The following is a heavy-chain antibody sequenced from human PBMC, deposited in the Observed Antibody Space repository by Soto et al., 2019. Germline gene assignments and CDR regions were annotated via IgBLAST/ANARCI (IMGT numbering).Heavy chain of an antibody. CDR2: IYYSGST. V-gene: IGHV4-39*01. CDR3: ARQWRVYYGSGSFPLRWFDP. J-gene: IGHJ5*02. CDR1: GGSISSSSYY. D-gene: IGHD3-10*01. Sequence: SEILSLTCTVSGGSISSSSYYWGWIRQPPGKGLEWIGSIYYSGSTYYNPSLKSRVTISVDTSKNQFSLKLSSVTAADTAVYYCARQWRVYYGSGSFPLRWFDPWGQGTLVTVSS.